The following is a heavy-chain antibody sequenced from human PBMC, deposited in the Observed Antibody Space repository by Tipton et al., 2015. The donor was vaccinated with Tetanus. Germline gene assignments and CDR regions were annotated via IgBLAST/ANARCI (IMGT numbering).Heavy chain of an antibody. V-gene: IGHV4-39*01. CDR3: ARHPPPYYYGSGSYLDY. J-gene: IGHJ4*02. CDR1: GGSISGSSYY. CDR2: IYYSGST. D-gene: IGHD3-10*01. Sequence: TLSLTCSVSGGSISGSSYYWSWIRQPPGKALEWIGSIYYSGSTFYHPPLQSRVTISVDTSKNQFSLRLSSVTAADTAVYFCARHPPPYYYGSGSYLDYWGQGTPVTVSS.